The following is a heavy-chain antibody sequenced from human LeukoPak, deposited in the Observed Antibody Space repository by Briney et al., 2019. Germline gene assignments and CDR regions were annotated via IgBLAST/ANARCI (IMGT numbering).Heavy chain of an antibody. CDR1: GGSISSYY. CDR3: ARRSWGSLRYFEYYMDV. D-gene: IGHD3-9*01. Sequence: PSETLSLTCTVSGGSISSYYWSWIRQPAGKGLEWIGRIYTSGSTNYNPTLKSRVTMSVDTSKNQFSLKLSSVTAADTAVYYCARRSWGSLRYFEYYMDVWGKGTTVTVSS. CDR2: IYTSGST. J-gene: IGHJ6*03. V-gene: IGHV4-4*07.